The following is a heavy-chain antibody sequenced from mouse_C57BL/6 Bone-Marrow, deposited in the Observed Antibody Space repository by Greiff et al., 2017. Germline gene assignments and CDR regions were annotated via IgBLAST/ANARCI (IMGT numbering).Heavy chain of an antibody. D-gene: IGHD3-3*01. J-gene: IGHJ2*01. CDR1: GFNIKDDY. CDR2: IDPENGDT. CDR3: TTPLISRGY. V-gene: IGHV14-4*01. Sequence: EVQLQESGAELVRPGASVKLSCTASGFNIKDDYMHWVKQRPEQGLEWIGWIDPENGDTEYASKFQGKATITADTSSNTAYLQLSSLTSEDTAVYYCTTPLISRGYWGQGTTLTVSS.